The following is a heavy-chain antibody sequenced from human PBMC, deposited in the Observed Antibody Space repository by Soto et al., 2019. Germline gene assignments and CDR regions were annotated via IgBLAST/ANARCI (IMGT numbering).Heavy chain of an antibody. J-gene: IGHJ4*02. CDR2: IKSKTDGGTT. CDR3: TTGTIAAAGNVVGLIDY. V-gene: IGHV3-15*01. CDR1: GFTFSNAW. Sequence: GGSLRLSCAASGFTFSNAWMSWVRQAPGKGLEWVGRIKSKTDGGTTDYAAPVKGRFTISRDDSKNTLYLQMNSLKTEDTAVYYCTTGTIAAAGNVVGLIDYWGQGTLVTVSS. D-gene: IGHD6-13*01.